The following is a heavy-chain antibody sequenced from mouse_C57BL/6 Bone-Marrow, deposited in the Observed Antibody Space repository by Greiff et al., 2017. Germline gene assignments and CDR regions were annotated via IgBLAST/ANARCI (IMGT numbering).Heavy chain of an antibody. D-gene: IGHD3-3*01. CDR1: GFSLTSYA. CDR3: AGGTGEDY. J-gene: IGHJ4*01. Sequence: VQGVESGPGLVAPSQSLSITCTVSGFSLTSYAISWVRQPPGKGLEWLGVIWPGGGTNYNSALKSRLSISKDNSKSQVFLKIKSLQTDDTARYYCAGGTGEDYWGQGTSVTVSS. V-gene: IGHV2-9-1*01. CDR2: IWPGGGT.